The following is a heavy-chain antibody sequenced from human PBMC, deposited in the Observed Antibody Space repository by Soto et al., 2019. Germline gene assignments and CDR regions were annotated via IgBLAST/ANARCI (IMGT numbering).Heavy chain of an antibody. D-gene: IGHD6-19*01. Sequence: GGSLRLSCAASGFTFSSYSMNWVRQAPGKGLEWVSSISSSSSYIYYADSVKGRFTISRDNAKNSLYLQMNSLRAEDTAVYYCARDHLTSHGQWLVRYFDYWGQGTLVTVSS. CDR2: ISSSSSYI. CDR3: ARDHLTSHGQWLVRYFDY. V-gene: IGHV3-21*01. CDR1: GFTFSSYS. J-gene: IGHJ4*02.